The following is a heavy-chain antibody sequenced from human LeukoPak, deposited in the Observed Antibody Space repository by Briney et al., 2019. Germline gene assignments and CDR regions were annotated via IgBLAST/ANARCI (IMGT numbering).Heavy chain of an antibody. D-gene: IGHD1-26*01. J-gene: IGHJ3*02. Sequence: PGGSLRLSCAASGFTFSNAWMYWVRQAPGKGLEWVGRIKSKISGGTTDYAAPVKGRFTISRDDSKNTLYLQMNSLKTEDTAVYYCTTSFGGSYHSAFHIWGQGTMVTVSS. CDR3: TTSFGGSYHSAFHI. V-gene: IGHV3-15*01. CDR2: IKSKISGGTT. CDR1: GFTFSNAW.